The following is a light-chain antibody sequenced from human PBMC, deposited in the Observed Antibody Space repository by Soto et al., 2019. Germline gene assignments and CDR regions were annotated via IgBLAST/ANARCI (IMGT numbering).Light chain of an antibody. CDR2: GAS. V-gene: IGKV3-20*01. CDR3: QQYDSSPFT. Sequence: EIVLTQSPDTLSLSAGEGATLSCRASQNLSSRNLAWHQQKPGQPPRLLIYGASRRATGIPDRFSGSGSGTDFTLSISRLDPEDFAVYYCQQYDSSPFTFGGGTKVEIK. CDR1: QNLSSRN. J-gene: IGKJ4*01.